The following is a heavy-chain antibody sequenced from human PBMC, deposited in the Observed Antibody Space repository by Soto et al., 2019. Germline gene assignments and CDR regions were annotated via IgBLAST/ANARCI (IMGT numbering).Heavy chain of an antibody. Sequence: EVELVESGGGLVQPGGSLRLSCATSGFTLHNYYISWVRQVPGKGLEWLANIRGDGTDPHHVDSVKGRFFISNDNAKKLIYLQMNNLRVEDTAKYYCARDPVTSEWGRGPQVTVSS. CDR3: ARDPVTSE. J-gene: IGHJ4*02. CDR2: IRGDGTDP. V-gene: IGHV3-7*03. CDR1: GFTLHNYY.